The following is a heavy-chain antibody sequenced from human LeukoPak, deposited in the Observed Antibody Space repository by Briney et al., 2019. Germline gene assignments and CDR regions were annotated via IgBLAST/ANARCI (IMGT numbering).Heavy chain of an antibody. CDR2: IYYSGRT. J-gene: IGHJ5*02. CDR1: AGSISSSSYY. V-gene: IGHV4-39*01. Sequence: SETLSLTCTVSAGSISSSSYYCGWIRQPPGKGLEWIGSIYYSGRTYYNPSLKSRVTISVDTSKNQFSLKLSSVTAADTAVYYCARGRPDGSGSYYKFDPWGQGTLVTVSS. D-gene: IGHD3-10*01. CDR3: ARGRPDGSGSYYKFDP.